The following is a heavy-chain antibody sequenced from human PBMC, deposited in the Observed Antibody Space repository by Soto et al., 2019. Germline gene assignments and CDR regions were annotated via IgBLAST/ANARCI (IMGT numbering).Heavy chain of an antibody. CDR2: IYYSGST. D-gene: IGHD3-22*01. Sequence: SETLSLTCTVSGGSISSSRYYWGWIRQPPGKGLEWIGSIYYSGSTYYNPSLKSRVTISVDTSKNQFSLKLSSVTAADTAVYYCARLHRYYDSSGCWGQGTLVTVS. V-gene: IGHV4-39*01. CDR3: ARLHRYYDSSGC. J-gene: IGHJ4*02. CDR1: GGSISSSRYY.